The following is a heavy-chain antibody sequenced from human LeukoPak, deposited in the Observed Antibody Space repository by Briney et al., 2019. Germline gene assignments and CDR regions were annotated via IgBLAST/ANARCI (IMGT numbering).Heavy chain of an antibody. CDR3: ARESLPSDYYDSSPHAFDI. D-gene: IGHD3-22*01. J-gene: IGHJ3*02. CDR1: GGSFSGYY. V-gene: IGHV4-31*11. Sequence: PSETLSLTCAVYGGSFSGYYWSWIRQHPGKGLEWIGYIYYSGSTYYNPSLKSRVTISVDTSKNQFSLKLSSVTAADTAVYYCARESLPSDYYDSSPHAFDIWGQGTMVTVSS. CDR2: IYYSGST.